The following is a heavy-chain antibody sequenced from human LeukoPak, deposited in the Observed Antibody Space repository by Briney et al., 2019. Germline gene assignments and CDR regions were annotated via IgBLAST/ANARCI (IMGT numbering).Heavy chain of an antibody. CDR3: ARRTWAYYGSGSYYNDY. CDR2: IYYSGST. D-gene: IGHD3-10*01. CDR1: GGSISGYY. Sequence: PSETLSLTCTVSGGSISGYYWSWIRQPPGKGLEWIGDIYYSGSTHYNPSLKSRVTISVDTSKNQFSLKLSSVTAADTAVYYCARRTWAYYGSGSYYNDYWGQGTLVTVSS. J-gene: IGHJ4*02. V-gene: IGHV4-59*01.